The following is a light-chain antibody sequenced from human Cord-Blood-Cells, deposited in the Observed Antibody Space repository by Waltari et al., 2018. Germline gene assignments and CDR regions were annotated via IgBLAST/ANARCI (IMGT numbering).Light chain of an antibody. V-gene: IGLV3-21*02. CDR2: DES. CDR1: NIGSTS. CDR3: QVWDSSRYHYV. J-gene: IGLJ1*01. Sequence: SYVLTQPPSVSVAPGQTARINCGGNNIGSTSVHWYPQKPGQAPVLVCYDESDRPSGVPARCYGSNSGNTATLSISSVEAGDEADYYCQVWDSSRYHYVFGTGTKVTVL.